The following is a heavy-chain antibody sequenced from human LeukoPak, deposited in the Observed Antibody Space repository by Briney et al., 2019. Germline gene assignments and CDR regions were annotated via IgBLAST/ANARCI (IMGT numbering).Heavy chain of an antibody. Sequence: SETLSLTCTVSGGSISSYYWSWIRQPPGKGLEWIGYIYYSGSTNYSPSLKSRVTISVDTSKNQFSLKLSSVTAADTAVYYCARGESDSSGYYHPPPDYWGQGTLVTVSS. V-gene: IGHV4-59*01. CDR3: ARGESDSSGYYHPPPDY. CDR1: GGSISSYY. D-gene: IGHD3-22*01. J-gene: IGHJ4*02. CDR2: IYYSGST.